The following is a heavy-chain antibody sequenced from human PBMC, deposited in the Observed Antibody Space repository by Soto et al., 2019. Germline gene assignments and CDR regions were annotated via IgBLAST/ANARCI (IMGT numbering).Heavy chain of an antibody. V-gene: IGHV1-2*02. CDR2: INPDSGVT. CDR1: GYTFTSYG. CDR3: ARDPSDSSGNYDY. J-gene: IGHJ4*02. D-gene: IGHD3-22*01. Sequence: ASVKVSCKASGYTFTSYGISWVRQAPGEGLEWVGWINPDSGVTQYAQKYQGRVTMTSDTSIRTAYMDLTGLTSDDTAVYFCARDPSDSSGNYDYWGQGTLVTVSS.